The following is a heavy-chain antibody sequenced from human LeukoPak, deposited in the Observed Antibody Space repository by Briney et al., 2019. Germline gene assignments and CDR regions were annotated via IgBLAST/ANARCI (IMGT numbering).Heavy chain of an antibody. J-gene: IGHJ4*02. CDR1: GVSISSGAFY. CDR2: IYYGGST. CDR3: ARESPLVRGVLDY. D-gene: IGHD3-10*01. Sequence: KPSQTLSLTCTVSGVSISSGAFYWNWIRQHPGKGLEWIGYIYYGGSTYYNPSLKSRLTISVDTSKNQLSLKLSSVTAADTVVYHCARESPLVRGVLDYWGQGTLVTVSS. V-gene: IGHV4-31*03.